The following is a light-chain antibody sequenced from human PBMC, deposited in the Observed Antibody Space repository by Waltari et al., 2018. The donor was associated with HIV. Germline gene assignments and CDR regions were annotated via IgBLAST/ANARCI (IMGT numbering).Light chain of an antibody. V-gene: IGLV2-14*01. CDR1: SSDVGGYNY. J-gene: IGLJ1*01. CDR3: SSYTSSSTSHV. CDR2: EVS. Sequence: QSALTQPASVSGSTGQSITISCTGTSSDVGGYNYVSWYQQHPGKAPKLMIYEVSNRPSGVSNRFSGSKSGNTASLTISGLQAEDEADYYCSSYTSSSTSHVFGTGTKVTVL.